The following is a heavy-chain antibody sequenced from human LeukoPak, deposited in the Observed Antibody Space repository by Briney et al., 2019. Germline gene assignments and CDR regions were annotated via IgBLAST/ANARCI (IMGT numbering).Heavy chain of an antibody. CDR1: GGSISSYY. V-gene: IGHV4-4*07. CDR2: IYTSGST. D-gene: IGHD5-24*01. CDR3: ARDRDGYNFGVDAFDI. Sequence: SETLSLTCTVSGGSISSYYWSWIRQPAGKGLEWIGRIYTSGSTNYNPSLKSRVTMSVDTSKNQFSLKLSSVTAADTAVYYCARDRDGYNFGVDAFDIWGQGTMVTVSS. J-gene: IGHJ3*02.